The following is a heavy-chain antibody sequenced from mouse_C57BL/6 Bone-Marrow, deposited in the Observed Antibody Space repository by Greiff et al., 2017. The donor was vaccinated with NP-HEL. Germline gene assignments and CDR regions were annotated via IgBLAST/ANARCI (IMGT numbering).Heavy chain of an antibody. CDR1: GFTFSSYA. D-gene: IGHD2-5*01. CDR3: TRDRSNYSWFAY. J-gene: IGHJ3*01. Sequence: EVQRVESGEGLVKPGGSLKLSCAASGFTFSSYAMSWVRQTPEKRLEWVAYISSGGDYIYYADTVKGRFTISRDNARNTLYLQMSSLKSEDTAMYYCTRDRSNYSWFAYWGQGTLVTVSA. CDR2: ISSGGDYI. V-gene: IGHV5-9-1*02.